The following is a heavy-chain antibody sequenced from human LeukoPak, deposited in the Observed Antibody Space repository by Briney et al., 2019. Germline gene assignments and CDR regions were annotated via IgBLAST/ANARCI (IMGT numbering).Heavy chain of an antibody. D-gene: IGHD3-22*01. V-gene: IGHV3-7*01. CDR2: IKLDGSDQ. J-gene: IGHJ4*02. CDR3: ARDDSGPRNKYYYESTGFYSRPYYLDY. Sequence: GFLRLSCAASGFTFRNYGMSWVRQAPGKGLEWLANIKLDGSDQHYADSVKGRFTISRDNAKNSLFLQMDSLRAADTAVYYCARDDSGPRNKYYYESTGFYSRPYYLDYWGQGALVTVSS. CDR1: GFTFRNYG.